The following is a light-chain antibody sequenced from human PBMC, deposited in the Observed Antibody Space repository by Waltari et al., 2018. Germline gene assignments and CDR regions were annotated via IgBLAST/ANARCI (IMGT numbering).Light chain of an antibody. V-gene: IGKV1-12*01. Sequence: EIQMTQSPSSVSASVGDRVTITCRASQNINSWLAWYQQKPGKAPKLLIYTASSLLSGVPSRFSGSGSGTEFTLTISSLQPEDFATYFCQQANSFPLTFGGGTKVELK. CDR1: QNINSW. J-gene: IGKJ4*01. CDR3: QQANSFPLT. CDR2: TAS.